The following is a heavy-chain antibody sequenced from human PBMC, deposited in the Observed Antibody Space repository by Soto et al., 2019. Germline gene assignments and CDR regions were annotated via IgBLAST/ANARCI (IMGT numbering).Heavy chain of an antibody. CDR3: ARGPPNSI. Sequence: SQMLPLTCAVSGGSLSSGGYSWSWIRQPPGKGLEWIGYIYHSGSTYYNPSLKSRVTISVDRSKNQFSLKLSSVTAADTAVYYCARGPPNSIWGQGTLVTVSS. J-gene: IGHJ4*02. D-gene: IGHD3-22*01. CDR2: IYHSGST. V-gene: IGHV4-30-2*01. CDR1: GGSLSSGGYS.